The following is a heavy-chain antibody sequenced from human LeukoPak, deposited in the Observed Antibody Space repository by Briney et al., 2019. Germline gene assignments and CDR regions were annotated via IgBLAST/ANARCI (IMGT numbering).Heavy chain of an antibody. V-gene: IGHV3-30-3*01. CDR2: TSSDLNVK. D-gene: IGHD3-10*01. CDR1: GFTFRNYV. Sequence: GGSLRLSCAASGFTFRNYVIHWVRQAPGKGLEWVAVTSSDLNVKLYADSVKGRFTISRDNSRSTLYLQMNSLRPEDTAIYYCAREGYYGSGSPPSLYVDYWGQGTLVTVSS. J-gene: IGHJ4*02. CDR3: AREGYYGSGSPPSLYVDY.